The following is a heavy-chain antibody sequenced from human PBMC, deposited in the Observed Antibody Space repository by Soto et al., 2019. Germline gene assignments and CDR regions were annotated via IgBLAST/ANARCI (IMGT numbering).Heavy chain of an antibody. V-gene: IGHV3-30-3*01. CDR1: GFTFSSYA. J-gene: IGHJ4*02. CDR3: ASGPSPPYYYDSSGYYYVRDY. CDR2: ISYDGSNK. D-gene: IGHD3-22*01. Sequence: QPGGSLRLSCAASGFTFSSYAMHGVRQAPGKGLEWVAVISYDGSNKYYADSVKGRFTISRDNSKNTLYLQMNSLRAEDTAVYYCASGPSPPYYYDSSGYYYVRDYWGQGTLVTVSS.